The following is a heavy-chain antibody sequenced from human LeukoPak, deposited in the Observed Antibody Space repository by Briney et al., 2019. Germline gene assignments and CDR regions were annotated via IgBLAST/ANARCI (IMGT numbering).Heavy chain of an antibody. J-gene: IGHJ3*02. CDR3: ACLTTADAFDI. CDR1: GGSISSYY. CDR2: IYNSGST. D-gene: IGHD3-22*01. V-gene: IGHV4-59*01. Sequence: SETLSLTCTVSGGSISSYYWSWIRQPPGKGLEWIGYIYNSGSTNYNPSLKGRVTISVDTSKNQFSLKLSSVTAADTAVYYCACLTTADAFDIWGQGTMVTVSS.